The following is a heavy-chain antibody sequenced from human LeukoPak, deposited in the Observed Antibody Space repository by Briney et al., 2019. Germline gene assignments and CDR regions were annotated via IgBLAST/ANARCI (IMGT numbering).Heavy chain of an antibody. J-gene: IGHJ4*02. V-gene: IGHV3-48*01. D-gene: IGHD2-2*01. CDR2: ISSSSTI. CDR3: AKDPGYLYQLPYYFDY. Sequence: GGSLRLSCAASGFTFSSYSMNWVRQAPGKGLEWVSYISSSSTIYYADSVKGRFTISRDNAKNSLYLQMNSLRAEDTAVYYCAKDPGYLYQLPYYFDYRGQGTLVTVSS. CDR1: GFTFSSYS.